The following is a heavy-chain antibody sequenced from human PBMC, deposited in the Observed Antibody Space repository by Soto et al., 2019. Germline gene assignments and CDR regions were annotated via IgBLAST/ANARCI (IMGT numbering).Heavy chain of an antibody. V-gene: IGHV4-39*01. CDR3: ARNGLTEGYYYYYYMDV. D-gene: IGHD2-21*02. Sequence: SETLSLTCTVSGGSISSSSYYCGWTRQPRVKGLEWIGSXYYXVXXXYIDTSKNQFSLKLSSVTAADTAVXYCARNGLTEGYYYYYYMDVWGKGTKVTVSS. J-gene: IGHJ6*03. CDR1: GGSISSSSYY. CDR2: XYYXVXX.